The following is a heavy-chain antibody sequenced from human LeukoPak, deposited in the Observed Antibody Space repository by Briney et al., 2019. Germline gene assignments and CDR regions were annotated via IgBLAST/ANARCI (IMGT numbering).Heavy chain of an antibody. CDR2: IYSGGST. D-gene: IGHD3-22*01. Sequence: PGGSLRLSCAASGFTASSNYMSWVRQAPGKGLEWVSVIYSGGSTYYADSVKGRFTISRDNSKNTLYLQMNSLRAEDTAVYYCATYYYDSSGSDYWGQGTLVTVSS. CDR1: GFTASSNY. CDR3: ATYYYDSSGSDY. V-gene: IGHV3-53*01. J-gene: IGHJ4*02.